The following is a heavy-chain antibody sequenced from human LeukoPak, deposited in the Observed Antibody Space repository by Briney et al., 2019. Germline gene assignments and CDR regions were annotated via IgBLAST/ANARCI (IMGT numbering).Heavy chain of an antibody. CDR3: ARDREASAGYDAFDI. CDR1: GGSIRSYY. V-gene: IGHV4-59*01. CDR2: IYYSGST. D-gene: IGHD6-13*01. J-gene: IGHJ3*02. Sequence: PSETLSLTCAVYGGSIRSYYWSWIRQPPGKGLEWIGYIYYSGSTNYNPSLKSRVTISVDTSKNQFSLKLNSVTAADTAVYYCARDREASAGYDAFDIWGQGTMVTVSS.